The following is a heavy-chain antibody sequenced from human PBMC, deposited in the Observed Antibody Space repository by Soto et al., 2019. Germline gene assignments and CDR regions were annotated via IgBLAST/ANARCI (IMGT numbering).Heavy chain of an antibody. CDR1: GGSFSGYY. Sequence: PWETLSLTCAVYGGSFSGYYWSWIRQPPGKGLEWIGEINHSGSTNYNPSLKSRVTISVDTSKNQFSLKLSSVTAADTAVYYCANLGLGYCSSTSCYSLYYYYGMDVWGQGTTVTVSS. J-gene: IGHJ6*02. V-gene: IGHV4-34*01. CDR3: ANLGLGYCSSTSCYSLYYYYGMDV. D-gene: IGHD2-2*01. CDR2: INHSGST.